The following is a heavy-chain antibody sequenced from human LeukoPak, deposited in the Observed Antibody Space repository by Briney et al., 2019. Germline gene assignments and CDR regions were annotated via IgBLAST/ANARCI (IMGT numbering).Heavy chain of an antibody. CDR2: ISSSGSTI. D-gene: IGHD2-2*01. J-gene: IGHJ6*02. Sequence: QPGGSLRLSCAASGFTFSSYEMNWVRQAPGKELEWVSYISSSGSTIYYADSVKGRFTISRDNAKNSLYLQMNSLRAEDTAVYYCAREKYQRSTSFYYYYGMDVWGQGTTVTVSS. V-gene: IGHV3-48*03. CDR3: AREKYQRSTSFYYYYGMDV. CDR1: GFTFSSYE.